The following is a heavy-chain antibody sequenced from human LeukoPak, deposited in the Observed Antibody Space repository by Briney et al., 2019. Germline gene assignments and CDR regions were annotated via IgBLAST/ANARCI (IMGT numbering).Heavy chain of an antibody. Sequence: SETLSLTCAVYGGSFSGYYWSWIRQPPGKGLEWIGEINHSGSTNYNPSLKSRVTISVDTSKNQFSLKPSSVTAADTAVYYCARFHSYYYDSSGYYRSYYYGMDVWGQGTTVTVSS. CDR3: ARFHSYYYDSSGYYRSYYYGMDV. V-gene: IGHV4-34*01. CDR2: INHSGST. J-gene: IGHJ6*02. CDR1: GGSFSGYY. D-gene: IGHD3-22*01.